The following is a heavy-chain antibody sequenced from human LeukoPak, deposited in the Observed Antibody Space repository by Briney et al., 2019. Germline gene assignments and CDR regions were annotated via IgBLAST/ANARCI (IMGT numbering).Heavy chain of an antibody. CDR3: ARRGLQTPFDY. D-gene: IGHD4-11*01. J-gene: IGHJ4*02. V-gene: IGHV4-38-2*01. CDR2: IYHSGGT. Sequence: SETLSLTCAVSGYSISSGYYWGWIRQPPRKGLEWIGGIYHSGGTYYNPSLKSRVTKSVETSKNQFSLKLSSVTAADTAVYYCARRGLQTPFDYWGQGTLVTVSS. CDR1: GYSISSGYY.